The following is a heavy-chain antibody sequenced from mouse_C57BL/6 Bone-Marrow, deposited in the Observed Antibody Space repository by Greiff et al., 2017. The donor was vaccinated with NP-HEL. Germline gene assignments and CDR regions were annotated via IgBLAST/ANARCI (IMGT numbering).Heavy chain of an antibody. J-gene: IGHJ4*01. CDR3: ARRGPYGLYAMDY. V-gene: IGHV5-6*01. CDR1: GFTFSSYG. Sequence: EVHLVESGGDLVKPGGSLKLSCAASGFTFSSYGMSWVRQTPDKRLEWVATISSGGSYTYYPDSVKGRFTISRDNAKNTLYLQMSSLKSEDTAMYYCARRGPYGLYAMDYWGQGTSVTVSS. D-gene: IGHD1-1*02. CDR2: ISSGGSYT.